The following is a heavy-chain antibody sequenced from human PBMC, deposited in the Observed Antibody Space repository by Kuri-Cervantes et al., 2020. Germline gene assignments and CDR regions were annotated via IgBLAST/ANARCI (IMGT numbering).Heavy chain of an antibody. CDR1: GGSFSSYY. Sequence: GSLRLSCAVYGGSFSSYYWSWIRQPPGKRLEWIGYIYYSGSTTYNPSLKSRVTISVDTSKNQFSLKLSSVTAADTDVYYCARYDYDSSGCYRFVYWGQGTLVTVSS. CDR3: ARYDYDSSGCYRFVY. V-gene: IGHV4-59*01. D-gene: IGHD3-22*01. J-gene: IGHJ4*02. CDR2: IYYSGST.